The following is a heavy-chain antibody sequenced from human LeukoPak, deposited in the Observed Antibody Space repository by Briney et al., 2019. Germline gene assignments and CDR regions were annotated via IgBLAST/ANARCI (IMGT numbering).Heavy chain of an antibody. J-gene: IGHJ4*02. V-gene: IGHV3-23*01. CDR2: ISGSGGST. Sequence: PGGSLRLSCAASGFTFSSYAMSWVRQAPGKGLEWVSAISGSGGSTYYADSVKGRFTISRDNSKNTLYLQMNSLRAGDTAVYYCAKDRWSSGWPFDYWGQGTLVTVSS. CDR1: GFTFSSYA. D-gene: IGHD6-19*01. CDR3: AKDRWSSGWPFDY.